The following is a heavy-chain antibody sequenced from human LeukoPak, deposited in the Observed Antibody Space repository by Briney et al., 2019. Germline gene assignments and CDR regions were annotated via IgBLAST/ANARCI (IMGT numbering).Heavy chain of an antibody. CDR2: INQDGNEK. V-gene: IGHV3-7*01. Sequence: GGSLRLSCAPSGFTFSSYWMSWVRQAPGKGLEWVANINQDGNEKNYVDSVKGRFTISRDNAKNSLYLQMNSLRAEDTAVYYCARLILVVISNYMDVWGKGTTVTISS. D-gene: IGHD3-22*01. J-gene: IGHJ6*03. CDR1: GFTFSSYW. CDR3: ARLILVVISNYMDV.